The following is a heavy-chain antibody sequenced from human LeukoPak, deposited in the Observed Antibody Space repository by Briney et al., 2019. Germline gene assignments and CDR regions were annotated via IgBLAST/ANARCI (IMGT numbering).Heavy chain of an antibody. J-gene: IGHJ4*02. CDR1: GYTFTSCD. D-gene: IGHD6-19*01. CDR2: ISTYNGYS. V-gene: IGHV1-18*01. CDR3: AKNSSGAYSDY. Sequence: ASVKVSCKASGYTFTSCDITWVRQAPGQGLEWMGWISTYNGYSNYAQNLQGRVTMTADTSTSTAYMELSSLRSDDTAVYYCAKNSSGAYSDYWGQGTLVTVSS.